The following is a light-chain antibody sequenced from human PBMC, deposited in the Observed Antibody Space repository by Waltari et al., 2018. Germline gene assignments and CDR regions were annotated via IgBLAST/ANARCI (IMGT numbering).Light chain of an antibody. CDR2: GAS. Sequence: EVVLTQSPGTLSLSPGERVTLSCRASQSVSSTYLAWYQQKPGQGPRLLMYGASSRATGIPDRFSGSGSGTDFTLTINRLEPEDFAVYYCQQYGSLITFGQGTRLEIK. CDR1: QSVSSTY. V-gene: IGKV3-20*01. CDR3: QQYGSLIT. J-gene: IGKJ5*01.